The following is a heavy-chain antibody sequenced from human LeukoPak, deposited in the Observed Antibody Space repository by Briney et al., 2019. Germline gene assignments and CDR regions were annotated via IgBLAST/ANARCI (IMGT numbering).Heavy chain of an antibody. V-gene: IGHV3-7*01. CDR1: GFTFSSYW. CDR3: ARVRQYFYDSGGSLRWGVQSSYYMDV. Sequence: PGGSLRLSCAASGFTFSSYWMSWVRQAPGKGLEWVASIKEDGSEKYYVDSVKGRFTISRDNAENSLYLQLNSLRAEDTAVYYCARVRQYFYDSGGSLRWGVQSSYYMDVWGKGTTVTVSS. CDR2: IKEDGSEK. D-gene: IGHD3-22*01. J-gene: IGHJ6*03.